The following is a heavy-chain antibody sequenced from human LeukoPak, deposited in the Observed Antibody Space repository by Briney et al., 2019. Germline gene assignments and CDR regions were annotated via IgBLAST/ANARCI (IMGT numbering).Heavy chain of an antibody. Sequence: GGSLRLSCAASGFTFSSYSMNWVRQAPGKGLEWVSSISSSGSYIYYADSVKGRFTISRDNAKNSLYLQMNSLRAEDTAVYYCARLGMVDYFDYWGQGTLVTVSS. J-gene: IGHJ4*02. CDR2: ISSSGSYI. CDR1: GFTFSSYS. D-gene: IGHD3-3*01. CDR3: ARLGMVDYFDY. V-gene: IGHV3-21*01.